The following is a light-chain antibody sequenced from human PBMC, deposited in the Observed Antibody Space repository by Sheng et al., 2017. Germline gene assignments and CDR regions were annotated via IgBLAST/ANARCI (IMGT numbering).Light chain of an antibody. V-gene: IGKV3-20*01. CDR1: QSVSSTY. CDR2: GAS. J-gene: IGKJ1*01. Sequence: EIVLTQSPGTLSLSPGERATLSCRASQSVSSTYLAWYQQKPGQAPRLLIYGASSSAAGSPGKFSGSGSGTDFTLTISRLDPEDSAVYYCQYYGSSPRTFGQGTKVLIK. CDR3: QYYGSSPRT.